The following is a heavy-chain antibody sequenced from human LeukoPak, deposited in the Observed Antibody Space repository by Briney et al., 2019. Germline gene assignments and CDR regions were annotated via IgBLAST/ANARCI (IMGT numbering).Heavy chain of an antibody. Sequence: SETLSLTCAVFGGSFDGYYWSWIRQSPGKGLEWIGEITYDGRTKYNPSLRSRVSISVDTSKIQFSLNLTSVTAADTAVYFCASYFNYDSWTFLGYFDSWGQGTLVTVSS. V-gene: IGHV4-34*01. CDR2: ITYDGRT. D-gene: IGHD3-3*01. J-gene: IGHJ4*02. CDR1: GGSFDGYY. CDR3: ASYFNYDSWTFLGYFDS.